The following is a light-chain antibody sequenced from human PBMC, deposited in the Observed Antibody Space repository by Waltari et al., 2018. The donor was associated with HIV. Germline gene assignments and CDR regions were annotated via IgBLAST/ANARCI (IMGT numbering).Light chain of an antibody. V-gene: IGLV1-44*01. CDR3: AAWDDDLNAL. Sequence: QSVLTQPPSASGTPRQRVTISCSGGRSTIGINSVSWYQHLPGTAPKLLIFGNNRRPSGVPDRFSGSKSGTSASLAISGLRSEDEADYYCAAWDDDLNALFGGGTKLTVV. CDR1: RSTIGINS. CDR2: GNN. J-gene: IGLJ2*01.